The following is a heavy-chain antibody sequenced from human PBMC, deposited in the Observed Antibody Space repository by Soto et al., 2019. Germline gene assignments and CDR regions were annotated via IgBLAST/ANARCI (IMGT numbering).Heavy chain of an antibody. V-gene: IGHV3-30-3*01. CDR1: GFSFSISP. J-gene: IGHJ4*02. D-gene: IGHD7-27*01. Sequence: GGSLRLSCAASGFSFSISPMHWVRHAPGKGPEWVALISYDGTNKFYADSVKGRFTISRDNSKSTLYLQVDSLRPEDAAVYYCARDPKTSGGQHWAFNYFDSWGQGTLVTVSS. CDR3: ARDPKTSGGQHWAFNYFDS. CDR2: ISYDGTNK.